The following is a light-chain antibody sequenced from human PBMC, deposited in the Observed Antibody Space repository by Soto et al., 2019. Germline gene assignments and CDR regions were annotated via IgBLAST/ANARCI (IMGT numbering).Light chain of an antibody. CDR1: QSLSSC. Sequence: DIRVTQSPATLSVSVGDRVTITCRASQSLSSCLAWYQQKPGKAPNLLIYDASSGQSGVPSRFSGSGSGTEFTLTISSLQPEDFAIYYWRQQDILPRTVGQGT. V-gene: IGKV1-5*01. J-gene: IGKJ1*01. CDR2: DAS. CDR3: RQQDILPRT.